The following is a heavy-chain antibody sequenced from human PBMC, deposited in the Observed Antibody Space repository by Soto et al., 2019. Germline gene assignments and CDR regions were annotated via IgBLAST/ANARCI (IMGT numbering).Heavy chain of an antibody. Sequence: EVQLVESGGGLVQPGGSLRLSCAASGFSFRSYWMSWVRQAPGKGLEWVANIKQDGGVKYYVDSVKGRFTISRDNAKNSLYLQMNSLRAEDTGVYYCAKYSGYDLDYWGQGTLVTVSS. J-gene: IGHJ4*02. D-gene: IGHD5-12*01. CDR1: GFSFRSYW. CDR3: AKYSGYDLDY. CDR2: IKQDGGVK. V-gene: IGHV3-7*01.